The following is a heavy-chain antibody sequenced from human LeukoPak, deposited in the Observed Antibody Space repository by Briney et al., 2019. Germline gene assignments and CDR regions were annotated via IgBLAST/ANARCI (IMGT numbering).Heavy chain of an antibody. CDR2: IYYSGST. Sequence: PSETLSLTCTVSGGSISSSSYYWGWIRQPPGKGLEWIGSIYYSGSTYYNPSLKSRVTISVDTSKNQFSLKLSSVTAADTAVYYCARLLYSSGPYYFDYWGQGTLVTVSS. V-gene: IGHV4-39*01. CDR3: ARLLYSSGPYYFDY. CDR1: GGSISSSSYY. D-gene: IGHD6-19*01. J-gene: IGHJ4*02.